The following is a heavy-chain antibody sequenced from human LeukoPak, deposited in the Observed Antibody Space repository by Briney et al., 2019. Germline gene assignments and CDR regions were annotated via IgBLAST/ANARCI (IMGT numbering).Heavy chain of an antibody. V-gene: IGHV4-39*07. J-gene: IGHJ5*02. CDR2: IYYSGST. CDR1: GGSISSSSYY. CDR3: ARVLGSWYFNWFDP. Sequence: SETLSLACTVSGGSISSSSYYWGWIRQPPGKGLEWIGSIYYSGSTYYNPSLKSRVTISVDTSKNQFSLKLSSVTAADTAVYYCARVLGSWYFNWFDPWGQGTLVTVSS. D-gene: IGHD6-13*01.